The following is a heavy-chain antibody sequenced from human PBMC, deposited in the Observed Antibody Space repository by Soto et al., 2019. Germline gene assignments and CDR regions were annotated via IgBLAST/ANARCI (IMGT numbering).Heavy chain of an antibody. D-gene: IGHD3-16*02. CDR3: ARAQGNMITFGGVIAPPGGYYGMDV. V-gene: IGHV1-69*01. CDR1: GGTLYNYA. Sequence: QVQLVQSGAEVKKPGSSVKVSCKASGGTLYNYAISWVRQAPRHGLEWMGGIILISGATSYAQKFQGRVTITADESTGIAYMELSSLRSEDTALYYCARAQGNMITFGGVIAPPGGYYGMDVWGQGTTVTVSS. J-gene: IGHJ6*02. CDR2: IILISGAT.